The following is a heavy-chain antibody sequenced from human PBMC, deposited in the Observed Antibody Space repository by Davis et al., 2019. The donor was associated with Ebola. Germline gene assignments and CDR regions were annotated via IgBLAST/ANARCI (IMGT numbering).Heavy chain of an antibody. CDR2: IYPDGST. V-gene: IGHV3-66*01. D-gene: IGHD2-21*02. Sequence: PGGSLRLSCAASGLTVSDKYMAWVRQVPGKGLEWVSVIYPDGSTYYVDSVKGRFIISRDNSKRTLYLQMTRLRVEDTAVYYCWGGLRSFNYWGQGTLATVST. J-gene: IGHJ4*02. CDR1: GLTVSDKY. CDR3: WGGLRSFNY.